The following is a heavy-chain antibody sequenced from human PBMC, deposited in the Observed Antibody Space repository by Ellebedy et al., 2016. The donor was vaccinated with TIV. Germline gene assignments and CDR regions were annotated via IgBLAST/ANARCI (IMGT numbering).Heavy chain of an antibody. Sequence: GGSLRLSCAASGFTFSSYGMHWVRQAPGKGLEWVAYMWYDGSHINYADSVKGRFTISRDNSKNTLYLQMSSLRAEDTAVYYCARASFYDVDLSGWYFDLWGRGTLITVSS. V-gene: IGHV3-33*08. CDR3: ARASFYDVDLSGWYFDL. J-gene: IGHJ2*01. CDR2: MWYDGSHI. D-gene: IGHD3-10*02. CDR1: GFTFSSYG.